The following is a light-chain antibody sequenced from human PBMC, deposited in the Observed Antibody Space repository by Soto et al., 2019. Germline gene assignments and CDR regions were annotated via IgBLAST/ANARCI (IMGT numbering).Light chain of an antibody. CDR3: QQFASSPGFT. V-gene: IGKV3-20*01. Sequence: EIVLTQSPGTLSLSPGERATLSCRASQTINNRYLTWYQQKPGQAPRLLIYGASSRATGIPDRFSGSGSGTDFTLTISRLEPEDFAVSYCQQFASSPGFTFGPGTKVYMK. CDR2: GAS. CDR1: QTINNRY. J-gene: IGKJ3*01.